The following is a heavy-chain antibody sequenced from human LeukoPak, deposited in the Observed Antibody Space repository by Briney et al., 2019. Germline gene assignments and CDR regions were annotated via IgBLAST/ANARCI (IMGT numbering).Heavy chain of an antibody. J-gene: IGHJ4*02. CDR3: ARARGYSYASDY. Sequence: SETLSLTCTISGGSISSGGYYWSWIRQHPGKGLEWIGYIYYSGSTYYNPSLKSRVTISVDTSKNQFSLKLSSVTAADTAVYYCARARGYSYASDYWGQGTLVTVSS. D-gene: IGHD5-18*01. CDR1: GGSISSGGYY. CDR2: IYYSGST. V-gene: IGHV4-31*03.